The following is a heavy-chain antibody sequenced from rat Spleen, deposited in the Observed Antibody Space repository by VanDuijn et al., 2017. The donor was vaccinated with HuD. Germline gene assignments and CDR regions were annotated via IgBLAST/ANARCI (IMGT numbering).Heavy chain of an antibody. V-gene: IGHV5-7*01. CDR3: ARRPYYDGAYYPFAY. D-gene: IGHD1-12*02. CDR1: GFTFSDYN. J-gene: IGHJ3*01. CDR2: ISYAGRSS. Sequence: EVQLVESGGGLVQPGRSLKLSCAGSGFTFSDYNMAWVRQAPKKGLEWVATISYAGRSSYYRDSVRGRFTISRDDAKSTLYLQMDSLRSEDTATYFCARRPYYDGAYYPFAYWGQGTLVTVSS.